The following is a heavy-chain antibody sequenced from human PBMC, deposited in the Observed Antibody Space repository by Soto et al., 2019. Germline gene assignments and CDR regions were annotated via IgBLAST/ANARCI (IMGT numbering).Heavy chain of an antibody. Sequence: QVQLVQSGAEVKKPGASVKVSCNASGYTFASYGISWVRQAPGQGLEWMGWISAYNGNTNYAQKLQGRVTMTTDTSTNTAYMELRSLRSDDTAVYYCARDRRYDYVWGSPRFDPWGQGTLVTVSS. D-gene: IGHD3-16*01. V-gene: IGHV1-18*01. CDR2: ISAYNGNT. CDR1: GYTFASYG. CDR3: ARDRRYDYVWGSPRFDP. J-gene: IGHJ5*02.